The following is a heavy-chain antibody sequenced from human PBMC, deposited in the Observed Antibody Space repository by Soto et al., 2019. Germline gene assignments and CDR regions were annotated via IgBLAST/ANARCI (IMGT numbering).Heavy chain of an antibody. J-gene: IGHJ2*01. CDR1: GDSDSSYS. D-gene: IGHD2-15*01. Sequence: QVQLQESGPGLVKPSETLSLTCTVSGDSDSSYSWSWIRQPPGKGLEYIGYIYYSGSTNYNPSLRSRDTISVATSNKQFVLEFSSVTAAYTAVYYCARGTRGSCSGDRCYWGFWYFDLWGRGTLVTVSS. CDR2: IYYSGST. CDR3: ARGTRGSCSGDRCYWGFWYFDL. V-gene: IGHV4-59*02.